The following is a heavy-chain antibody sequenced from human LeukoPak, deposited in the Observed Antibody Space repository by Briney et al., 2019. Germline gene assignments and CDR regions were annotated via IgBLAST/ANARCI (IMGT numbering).Heavy chain of an antibody. CDR3: TVLGYCSGGSCYSADY. J-gene: IGHJ4*02. V-gene: IGHV1-8*01. Sequence: ASVTVSCKASGYTFTIYDINWVREATGQGREWMGWMNPNSGNTDYAQKFQGRVTMTRTTSISTAYMELSSLRSEDTAVYYCTVLGYCSGGSCYSADYWGQGTLVTVSS. CDR2: MNPNSGNT. D-gene: IGHD2-15*01. CDR1: GYTFTIYD.